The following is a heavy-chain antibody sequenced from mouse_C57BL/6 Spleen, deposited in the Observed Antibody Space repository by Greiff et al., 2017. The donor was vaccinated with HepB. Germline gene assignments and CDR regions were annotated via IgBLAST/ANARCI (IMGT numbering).Heavy chain of an antibody. Sequence: VKLMESGPELVKPGASVKISCKASGYAFSSSWMNWVKQRPGKGLEWIGRIYPGDGDTNYNGKFKGKATLTADKSSSTAYMQLSSLTSEDSAVYFCARALITTVVAPYWYFDVWGTGTTVTVSS. D-gene: IGHD1-1*01. CDR3: ARALITTVVAPYWYFDV. CDR1: GYAFSSSW. V-gene: IGHV1-82*01. J-gene: IGHJ1*03. CDR2: IYPGDGDT.